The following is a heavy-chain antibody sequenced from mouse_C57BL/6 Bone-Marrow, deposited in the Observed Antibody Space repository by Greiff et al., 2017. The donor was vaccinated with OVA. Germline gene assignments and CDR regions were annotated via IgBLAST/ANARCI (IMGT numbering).Heavy chain of an antibody. CDR1: GYPFTSYW. CDR2: IDPNRGGT. J-gene: IGHJ4*01. D-gene: IGHD2-5*01. CDR3: ARNSNYAMDY. Sequence: QVQLQQPGAELVKPGASVKLSCKASGYPFTSYWMHWVKQRPGRGLEWIGRIDPNRGGTKYNEKFKSQATLTVDKPSSTAYMQLSSLTSEDSAVYYCARNSNYAMDYWGQGTSVTVSS. V-gene: IGHV1-72*01.